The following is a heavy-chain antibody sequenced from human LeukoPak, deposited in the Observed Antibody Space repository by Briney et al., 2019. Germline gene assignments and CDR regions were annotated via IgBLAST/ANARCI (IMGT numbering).Heavy chain of an antibody. CDR3: ARRRKVAATGDAFDV. Sequence: SETLSLTCTVSDGSINNYYWKWIRQPPGKGLEWIGYVYYSGSTNYNPSLKSRVTISVDTSKTHFSLKLNSVTAADTAVYFCARRRKVAATGDAFDVWGQGTVVTVSS. J-gene: IGHJ3*01. CDR2: VYYSGST. CDR1: DGSINNYY. D-gene: IGHD5-12*01. V-gene: IGHV4-59*08.